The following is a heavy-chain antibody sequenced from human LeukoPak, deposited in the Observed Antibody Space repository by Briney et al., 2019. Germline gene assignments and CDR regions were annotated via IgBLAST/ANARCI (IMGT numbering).Heavy chain of an antibody. D-gene: IGHD1-26*01. CDR2: MNPNSGNT. CDR3: ARAQSGSGPYYFDY. Sequence: ASVKVSCKASGYTFIIYEINWVRQATGQGLEWMGWMNPNSGNTGYAQKFQGRVTMTRNTSISTAYMELSSLRSEDTAVYYCARAQSGSGPYYFDYWGQGTLVTVSS. CDR1: GYTFIIYE. V-gene: IGHV1-8*01. J-gene: IGHJ4*02.